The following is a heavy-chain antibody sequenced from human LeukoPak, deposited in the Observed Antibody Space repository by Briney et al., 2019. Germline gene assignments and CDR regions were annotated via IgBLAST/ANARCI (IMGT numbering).Heavy chain of an antibody. CDR3: AREGGPYRPLDY. V-gene: IGHV4-39*07. CDR2: ISYSGAT. CDR1: GRSISSTNFY. J-gene: IGHJ4*02. Sequence: SETLSLTCTVSGRSISSTNFYWGWIRQPPGKGLEWIGSISYSGATYYNPSLKSRLTVSADTSKKEFSLKLTSVTAADTAVYYCAREGGPYRPLDYSGQGTLVTVAS.